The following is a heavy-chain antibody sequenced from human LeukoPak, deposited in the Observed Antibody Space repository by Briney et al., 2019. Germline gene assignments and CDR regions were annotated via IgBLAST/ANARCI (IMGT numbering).Heavy chain of an antibody. J-gene: IGHJ5*02. D-gene: IGHD3-10*01. CDR1: GGSISSYY. V-gene: IGHV4-59*01. CDR3: ARDDYRGVTNFDP. Sequence: SETLSLTCTVSGGSISSYYWSWIRQPPGKGLEWIGYISYTGSTIYSPSLKSRVTISVDTSKNQFSLQLTSVTAADTAVYYCARDDYRGVTNFDPWGQGTLVTVSS. CDR2: ISYTGST.